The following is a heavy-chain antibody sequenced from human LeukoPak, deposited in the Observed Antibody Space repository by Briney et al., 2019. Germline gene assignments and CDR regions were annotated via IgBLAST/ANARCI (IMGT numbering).Heavy chain of an antibody. J-gene: IGHJ4*02. CDR1: GYTLTELS. CDR2: FDPEDGET. Sequence: ASVKVSCTVSGYTLTELSMHWVRQAPGKGLEWMGGFDPEDGETIYAQKFQGRVTMTEDTSTDTAYMELSSLRSEDTAVYYCATAASILTGYYGFDYWGQGTLVTVSS. CDR3: ATAASILTGYYGFDY. D-gene: IGHD3-9*01. V-gene: IGHV1-24*01.